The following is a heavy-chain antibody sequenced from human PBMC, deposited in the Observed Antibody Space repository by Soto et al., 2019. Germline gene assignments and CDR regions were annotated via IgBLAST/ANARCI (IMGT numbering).Heavy chain of an antibody. Sequence: PGGSLRLSCAASGFTFSDYSVNWVRQAPGEGLEWVSSISSTSTFIYYADSVRGRFTISRDNAKNSLYLQMNSLRAEDTAAYYCTRVYGDYGTLSDYWGRGTLVTVSS. CDR3: TRVYGDYGTLSDY. V-gene: IGHV3-21*01. CDR2: ISSTSTFI. CDR1: GFTFSDYS. D-gene: IGHD4-17*01. J-gene: IGHJ4*02.